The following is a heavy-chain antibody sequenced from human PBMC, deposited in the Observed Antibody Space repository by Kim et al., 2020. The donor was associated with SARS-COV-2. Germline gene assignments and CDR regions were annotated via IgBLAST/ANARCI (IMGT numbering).Heavy chain of an antibody. V-gene: IGHV3-23*01. CDR2: GST. D-gene: IGHD1-26*01. J-gene: IGHJ4*02. CDR3: AKDQWQLYY. Sequence: GSTVYAASVKGRFAISKDTSKNTLYLQMNSLRAEDTAVYFCAKDQWQLYYWGQGTLVTVSS.